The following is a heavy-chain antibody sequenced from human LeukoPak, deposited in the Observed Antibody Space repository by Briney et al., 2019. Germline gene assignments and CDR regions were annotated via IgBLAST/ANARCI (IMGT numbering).Heavy chain of an antibody. D-gene: IGHD6-6*01. Sequence: SETLSLTCAVYGGSFSGYYWSWIRQPPGKGLEWIGEINHSGSTNYNPSLKSRVTISVDTSKNQFSLKPSSVTAADTAVYYCARGCKQLVSRYYYYYYMDVWGKGTTVTVSS. CDR2: INHSGST. V-gene: IGHV4-34*01. J-gene: IGHJ6*03. CDR3: ARGCKQLVSRYYYYYYMDV. CDR1: GGSFSGYY.